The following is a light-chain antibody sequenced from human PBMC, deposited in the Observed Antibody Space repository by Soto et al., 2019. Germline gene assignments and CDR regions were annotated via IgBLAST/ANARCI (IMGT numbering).Light chain of an antibody. V-gene: IGKV1-5*03. Sequence: DIQMAQSPSTLSASVGDRVTITCRASQSISTWLAWYQQKPGKAPQVLIYQASSLQSGVPSRFSGSGSGTEFTLTISSLQPDDFATYYCQQYYTSSWTFGQGTKVEI. CDR3: QQYYTSSWT. J-gene: IGKJ1*01. CDR2: QAS. CDR1: QSISTW.